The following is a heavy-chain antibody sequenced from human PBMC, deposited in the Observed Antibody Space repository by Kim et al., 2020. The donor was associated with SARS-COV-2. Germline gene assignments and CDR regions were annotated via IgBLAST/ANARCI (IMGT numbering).Heavy chain of an antibody. CDR2: INHSGST. V-gene: IGHV4-34*01. Sequence: SETLSLTCAVYGGSFSGYYWSWIRQPPGKGLEWIGEINHSGSTNYNPSLKSRVTISVDTSKNQFSLKLSSVTAADTAVYYCARGRVRYCTNGVCPPYYFDHWGQGTLVTVSS. CDR1: GGSFSGYY. CDR3: ARGRVRYCTNGVCPPYYFDH. J-gene: IGHJ4*02. D-gene: IGHD2-8*01.